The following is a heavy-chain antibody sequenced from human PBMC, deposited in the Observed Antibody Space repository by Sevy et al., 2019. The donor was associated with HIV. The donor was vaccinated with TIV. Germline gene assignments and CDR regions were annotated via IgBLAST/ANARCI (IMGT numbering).Heavy chain of an antibody. CDR1: GDSFSTYF. Sequence: SETLSLTCTVSGDSFSTYFWAWIRQPAGKGLEWIGRINTSGSTNYNPSFKSRVTMSLDTSKSQFSLKVASLTAADTSIYFCAGSNWVTATNGFSKSYYFDYWGQGSLVTVSS. CDR3: AGSNWVTATNGFSKSYYFDY. D-gene: IGHD7-27*01. V-gene: IGHV4-4*07. J-gene: IGHJ4*02. CDR2: INTSGST.